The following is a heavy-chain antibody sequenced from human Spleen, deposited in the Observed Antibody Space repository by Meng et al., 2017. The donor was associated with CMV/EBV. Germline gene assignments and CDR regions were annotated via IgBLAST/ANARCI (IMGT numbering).Heavy chain of an antibody. CDR2: ISYDGTNK. CDR1: GFIFSNFA. CDR3: ARAEMVGPSPFDY. D-gene: IGHD2-15*01. V-gene: IGHV3-30-3*01. Sequence: VQYVECGGVVFRSGRSLRLSCDAFGFIFSNFAMHWSLQTPAKELEWVTYISYDGTNKYYADSVKGRFTISRDNSKNTLYLQMNSLRAEDTAVYYCARAEMVGPSPFDYWGQGTLVTVSS. J-gene: IGHJ4*02.